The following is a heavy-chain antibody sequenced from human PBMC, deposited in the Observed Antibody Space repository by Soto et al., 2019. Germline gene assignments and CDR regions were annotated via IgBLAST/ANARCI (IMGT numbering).Heavy chain of an antibody. Sequence: PXQSLSVPETVACGSVSSVRFDWSWIRQPPGKVLEWIGYIYYSGTTNYNPSLKSRVTISVDMSRNQFSLKLSSVTAADTAVYYCARRLFGGVSEYWGQGTLVTVS. CDR1: CGSVSSVRFD. J-gene: IGHJ4*02. CDR2: IYYSGTT. V-gene: IGHV4-61*01. CDR3: ARRLFGGVSEY. D-gene: IGHD3-10*01.